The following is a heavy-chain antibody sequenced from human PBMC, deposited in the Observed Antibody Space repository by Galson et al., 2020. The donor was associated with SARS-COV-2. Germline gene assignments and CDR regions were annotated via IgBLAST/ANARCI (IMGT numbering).Heavy chain of an antibody. J-gene: IGHJ3*02. Sequence: ASVKVSCKASGYTFTSYGISWVRQAPGQGLEWMGWISAYNGNTNYAQKLQGRVTMTTDTSTSTAYMELRSLRSDDTAVYYCARGSRYNWNYDAFDIWGQGTMVTVSS. CDR1: GYTFTSYG. CDR3: ARGSRYNWNYDAFDI. CDR2: ISAYNGNT. V-gene: IGHV1-18*04. D-gene: IGHD1-7*01.